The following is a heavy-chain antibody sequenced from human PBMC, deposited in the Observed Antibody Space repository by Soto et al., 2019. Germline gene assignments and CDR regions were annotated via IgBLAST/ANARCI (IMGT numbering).Heavy chain of an antibody. V-gene: IGHV3-48*01. CDR1: GFTFSSYG. CDR3: ARGAAGNAYF. Sequence: EVQLVESGGGLVQPGGSLGLSCAASGFTFSSYGMSWVRQTPGKGLEWVSCISIRGTNIHYADSVKGRFTISRDNAKNSLYLQMTSLGAEDTAVYYCARGAAGNAYFWGQGIPVTVSS. J-gene: IGHJ1*01. CDR2: ISIRGTNI. D-gene: IGHD6-13*01.